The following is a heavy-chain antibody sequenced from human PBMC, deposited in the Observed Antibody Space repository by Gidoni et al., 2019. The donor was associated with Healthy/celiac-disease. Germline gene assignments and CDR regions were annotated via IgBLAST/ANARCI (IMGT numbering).Heavy chain of an antibody. D-gene: IGHD1-26*01. CDR2: ISSNGGST. CDR3: ARDAAAYSGIHWWPRGPLDY. Sequence: EVQLVESGGGLVQPGGSLRLSCAASGFTFSSYAMHWVRQAPGKGLEYVSAISSNGGSTYYANSVKGRFTISRDNSKNTLYLQMGSLRAEDMAVYYCARDAAAYSGIHWWPRGPLDYWGQGTLVTVSS. J-gene: IGHJ4*02. V-gene: IGHV3-64*01. CDR1: GFTFSSYA.